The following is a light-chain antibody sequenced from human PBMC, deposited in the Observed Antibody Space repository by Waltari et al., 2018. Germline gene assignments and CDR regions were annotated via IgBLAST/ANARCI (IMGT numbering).Light chain of an antibody. V-gene: IGKV4-1*01. J-gene: IGKJ4*01. CDR3: HQYYSSPLA. CDR1: QSIFRSSTNKYH. CDR2: WAS. Sequence: DIVMTQSPDSLAVSLGERATLSCTCSQSIFRSSTNKYHLAWYQQKPGQPPKLLIYWASTRESGVPDRFSGSGSGTDFTLTISGLQAEDVAVYYCHQYYSSPLAFGGGTKVEIK.